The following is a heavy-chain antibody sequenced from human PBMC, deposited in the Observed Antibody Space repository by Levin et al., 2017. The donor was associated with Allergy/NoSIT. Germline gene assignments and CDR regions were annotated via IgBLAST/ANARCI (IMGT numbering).Heavy chain of an antibody. CDR2: IRSNTDGGTT. V-gene: IGHV3-15*01. CDR3: TTLRGYSYGSGFGY. CDR1: GFTFSNAW. Sequence: GGSLRLSCAASGFTFSNAWMSWVRQAPGQGLEWVGRIRSNTDGGTTEYAAPVKGRFTISRDDSKNTLYVQMNSLKTEDTAVYYCTTLRGYSYGSGFGYWGQGTLVTVSS. J-gene: IGHJ4*02. D-gene: IGHD5-18*01.